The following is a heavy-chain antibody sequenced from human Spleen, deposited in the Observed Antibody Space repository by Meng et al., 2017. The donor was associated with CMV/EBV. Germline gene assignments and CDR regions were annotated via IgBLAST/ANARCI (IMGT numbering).Heavy chain of an antibody. CDR1: GYTFTSYG. J-gene: IGHJ1*01. D-gene: IGHD6-13*01. CDR2: ISAYNGNT. CDR3: ARDQQLIPAEYFQH. Sequence: QVQLVQSGAEVKKPGASVKVSCKASGYTFTSYGMSWLRQAPGQGLEWMGWISAYNGNTIYAQKVQGRVTMTTDASTNTAYLELRSLRSDDTAVYYCARDQQLIPAEYFQHWGPGTRVTGAS. V-gene: IGHV1-18*01.